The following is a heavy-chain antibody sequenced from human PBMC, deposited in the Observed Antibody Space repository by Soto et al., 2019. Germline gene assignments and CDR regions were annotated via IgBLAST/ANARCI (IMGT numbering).Heavy chain of an antibody. D-gene: IGHD1-20*01. V-gene: IGHV3-74*01. Sequence: EVQLAESGGGLVQPGGSLRLSCAASGFTFTDYWMHWVRQAPGKGLVWVSRINGNGRATDYADSVKGRFTISRDNAKNTLHLQMNSLRAEDTGTYYCARAPYQVYREMGVWGQGTTVIVSS. CDR1: GFTFTDYW. CDR3: ARAPYQVYREMGV. J-gene: IGHJ6*02. CDR2: INGNGRAT.